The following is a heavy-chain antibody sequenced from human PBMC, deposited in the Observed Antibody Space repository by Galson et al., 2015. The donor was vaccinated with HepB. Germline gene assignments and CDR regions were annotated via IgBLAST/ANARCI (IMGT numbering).Heavy chain of an antibody. J-gene: IGHJ6*03. D-gene: IGHD6-13*01. Sequence: SVKVSCKASGGTFSSYAISWVRQAPGQGLEWMGGIIPIFGTANYAQKFQGRVTITADESTSTAYMELSSLRSEDTAVYYCARDDAGIAASGDYYYYYYMDVWGKGTTVTVSS. V-gene: IGHV1-69*13. CDR1: GGTFSSYA. CDR2: IIPIFGTA. CDR3: ARDDAGIAASGDYYYYYYMDV.